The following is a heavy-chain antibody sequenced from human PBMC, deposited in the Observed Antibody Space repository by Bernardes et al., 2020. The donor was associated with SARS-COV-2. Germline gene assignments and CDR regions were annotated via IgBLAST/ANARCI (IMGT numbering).Heavy chain of an antibody. Sequence: SETLSLTCTVSGGSISSYYWSWIRQPAGKGLEWVGRIHTSGSTNYNPSLKSRVTMSVDTSKNQFSLKLSSVTAADTAVYYCAAGGEYSSSWRFDPWGQGTLVIVSS. J-gene: IGHJ5*02. CDR3: AAGGEYSSSWRFDP. CDR1: GGSISSYY. V-gene: IGHV4-4*07. CDR2: IHTSGST. D-gene: IGHD6-13*01.